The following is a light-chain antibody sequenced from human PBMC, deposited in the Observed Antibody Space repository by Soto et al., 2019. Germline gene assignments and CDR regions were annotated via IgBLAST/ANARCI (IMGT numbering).Light chain of an antibody. CDR2: EVN. V-gene: IGLV2-8*01. Sequence: QSALTQPPSASGSPGQSVTISCTGTSNDVGYYNYVSWYQQYPGKAPKLMIYEVNKRPSGVPDRFSGSKSGNTAFLTVSGLQAEDEADYHCSSYAGSSNFVFGTGTKVTVL. CDR3: SSYAGSSNFV. CDR1: SNDVGYYNY. J-gene: IGLJ1*01.